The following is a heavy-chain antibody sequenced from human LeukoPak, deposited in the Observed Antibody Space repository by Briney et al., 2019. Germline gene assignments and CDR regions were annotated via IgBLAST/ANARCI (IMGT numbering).Heavy chain of an antibody. V-gene: IGHV4-39*01. CDR3: AGTISITIFGVVNQPLGY. J-gene: IGHJ4*02. CDR1: GGSISSSSYY. Sequence: PSETLSLTCTVSGGSISSSSYYWGWIRQPPGKGLEWIGSIYYSGSTYYNPSLKSRVTISVDTSKNQFSLKLSSVTAADTAVYYCAGTISITIFGVVNQPLGYWGQGTLVTVSS. CDR2: IYYSGST. D-gene: IGHD3-3*01.